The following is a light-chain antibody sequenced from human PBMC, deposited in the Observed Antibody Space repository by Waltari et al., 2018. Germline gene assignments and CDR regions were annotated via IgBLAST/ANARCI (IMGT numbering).Light chain of an antibody. CDR2: DVT. CDR1: SSDIGAYNS. Sequence: QSALTQPASVSASPGQSITISCTGTSSDIGAYNSVSWFQQHPGNAPKLIIYDVTKWPSGVSNRFSGSKSGNTASLTISGLQTEDEADYYCTSYTTSNTWVFGGGTKLTVL. CDR3: TSYTTSNTWV. V-gene: IGLV2-14*03. J-gene: IGLJ3*02.